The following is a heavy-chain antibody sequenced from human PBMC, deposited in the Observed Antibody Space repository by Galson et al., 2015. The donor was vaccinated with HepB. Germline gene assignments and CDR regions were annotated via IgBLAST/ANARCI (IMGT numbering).Heavy chain of an antibody. J-gene: IGHJ4*02. CDR1: GFTFSSYA. CDR3: AKDRDFWSGYYTGVGY. CDR2: ISGSGGST. Sequence: SLRLSCAASGFTFSSYAMSWVRQAPGKGLEWVSAISGSGGSTYYADSVKGRFTISRDNSKNTLYLQMNSLRAEDTAVYYCAKDRDFWSGYYTGVGYWGQGTLVTVSS. D-gene: IGHD3-3*01. V-gene: IGHV3-23*01.